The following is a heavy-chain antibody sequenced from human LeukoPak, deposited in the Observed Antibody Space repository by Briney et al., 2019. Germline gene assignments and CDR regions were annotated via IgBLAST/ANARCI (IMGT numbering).Heavy chain of an antibody. CDR3: ARDGFGTGSN. J-gene: IGHJ4*02. CDR1: GLTFSNYW. CDR2: IKQDGSEK. D-gene: IGHD3-16*01. Sequence: GVPLRRSCAASGLTFSNYWMDWVCQAPGKGLEWVANIKQDGSEKNYVDSVKGRFIISRDNAKNSLYLQMNTLRADDTAVYYCARDGFGTGSNWGQGTLVTVS. V-gene: IGHV3-7*03.